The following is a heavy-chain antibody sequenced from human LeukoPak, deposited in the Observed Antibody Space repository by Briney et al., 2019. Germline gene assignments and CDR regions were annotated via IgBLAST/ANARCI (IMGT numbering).Heavy chain of an antibody. D-gene: IGHD2-2*01. CDR3: ASNFGYQLPPHFDY. J-gene: IGHJ4*02. Sequence: GGSLRLSCAASGFTFDGYGMSWVRQAPGKGLEWVSGINWNGGSTGYADSVKGRFTISRDNAKNSLYLQMNSLRAEDTALYHCASNFGYQLPPHFDYWRQGTLVTVSS. V-gene: IGHV3-20*01. CDR1: GFTFDGYG. CDR2: INWNGGST.